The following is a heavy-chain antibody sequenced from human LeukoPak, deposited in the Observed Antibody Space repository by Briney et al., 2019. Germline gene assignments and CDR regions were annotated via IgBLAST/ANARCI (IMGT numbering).Heavy chain of an antibody. D-gene: IGHD6-19*01. CDR1: GLTFPVYW. Sequence: GGSLRLSCAASGLTFPVYWMHWVRQAPGKGLVWVSRINTDGSSTTYADSAKGRFTISRDNARNTLCLQMNSLRAEDTAVFYCARGLAVAGSDGPDYWGQGTLVTVSS. CDR3: ARGLAVAGSDGPDY. V-gene: IGHV3-74*01. CDR2: INTDGSST. J-gene: IGHJ4*02.